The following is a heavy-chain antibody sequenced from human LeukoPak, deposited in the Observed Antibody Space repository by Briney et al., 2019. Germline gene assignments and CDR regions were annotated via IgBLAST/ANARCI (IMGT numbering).Heavy chain of an antibody. CDR3: ARGIRPGYGY. J-gene: IGHJ4*02. V-gene: IGHV4-61*01. CDR1: GGSVTSGSYY. CDR2: INYSGTT. Sequence: SETLSLTCTVSGGSVTSGSYYWSWIRQPPGKGLEWIGNINYSGTTNYNPSLKRRVTMSVDTSKNHFSLTVKYVTAADTAVYYSARGIRPGYGYWGQGTLVTVSS. D-gene: IGHD1-1*01.